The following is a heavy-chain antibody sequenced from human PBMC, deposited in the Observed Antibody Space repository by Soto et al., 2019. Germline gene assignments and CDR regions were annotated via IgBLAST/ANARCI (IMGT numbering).Heavy chain of an antibody. Sequence: EVQLVESGGGLVQPGGSLRISCTVSGFSFSSYWMSWVRQAPGKGLEWVASIKQDESEKYYVDSVKGRFTISRDNVDDSLFLHMNSLSADDTAVYFCVRDVAFDYVNWGQGTLVTVSS. V-gene: IGHV3-7*01. D-gene: IGHD3-16*01. CDR2: IKQDESEK. CDR1: GFSFSSYW. J-gene: IGHJ4*02. CDR3: VRDVAFDYVN.